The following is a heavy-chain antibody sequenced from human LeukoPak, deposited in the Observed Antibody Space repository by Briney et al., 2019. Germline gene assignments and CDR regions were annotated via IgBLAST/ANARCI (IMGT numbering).Heavy chain of an antibody. D-gene: IGHD3-3*01. CDR1: GGSISSYY. V-gene: IGHV4-59*01. J-gene: IGHJ4*02. CDR3: ARRSTSKEWSLDY. Sequence: MTSETLSLTCTVSGGSISSYYWSWIRQPPGKGLEWIGYIYYSGSTNYNPSLKSRVTISVDTSKNQFSLKLSSVTAADTAVYYCARRSTSKEWSLDYWGQGALVTVSS. CDR2: IYYSGST.